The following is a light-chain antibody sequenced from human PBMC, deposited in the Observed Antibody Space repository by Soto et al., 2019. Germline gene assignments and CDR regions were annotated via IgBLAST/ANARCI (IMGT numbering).Light chain of an antibody. V-gene: IGKV1-39*01. CDR1: QIISSY. CDR3: QQSYSSPFT. J-gene: IGKJ3*01. Sequence: DIQMTQSPSSLSASVGDRVTITCRASQIISSYLNWYQQKPGKAPNLLIYAASSLQSGVPSKFSGSGSGTDITLTISSLQPEDFATYYCQQSYSSPFTFGPGTKVDIK. CDR2: AAS.